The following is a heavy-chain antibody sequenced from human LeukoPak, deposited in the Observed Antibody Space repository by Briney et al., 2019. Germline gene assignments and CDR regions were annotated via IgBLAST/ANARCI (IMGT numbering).Heavy chain of an antibody. CDR2: ISGSGGST. V-gene: IGHV3-23*01. CDR1: GFIFSSHS. D-gene: IGHD6-13*01. Sequence: GGSLRLSCAASGFIFSSHSMSWVRQAPGKGLEWVSAISGSGGSTYYADSVKGRFTISRDNSKNTLYLQMNSLRAEDTAIYYCAKASRDIPAAGPSGYYFDYWGQGTLVTVSS. J-gene: IGHJ4*02. CDR3: AKASRDIPAAGPSGYYFDY.